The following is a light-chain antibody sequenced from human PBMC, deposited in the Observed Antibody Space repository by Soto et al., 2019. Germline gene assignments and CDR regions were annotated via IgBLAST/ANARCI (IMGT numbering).Light chain of an antibody. J-gene: IGLJ3*02. Sequence: VLTQPPSVSGAPGQRVTISCSGTSSNIGAGYDVHWYQQLPGTAPKLLIYGNSNRLSGVPDRFSGSKSGTSASLAITGLQAEDEADYYCQSYDSSLSHWLFGGGTKLTVL. V-gene: IGLV1-40*01. CDR1: SSNIGAGYD. CDR3: QSYDSSLSHWL. CDR2: GNS.